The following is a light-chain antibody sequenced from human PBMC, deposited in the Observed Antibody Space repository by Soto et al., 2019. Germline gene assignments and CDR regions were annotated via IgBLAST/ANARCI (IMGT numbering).Light chain of an antibody. CDR1: SSDVGGYNY. V-gene: IGLV2-14*01. CDR3: SSYTSSSTLV. J-gene: IGLJ2*01. Sequence: QSVLTQPASVSESPGQSITISCTGTSSDVGGYNYVSWYQQHPGKAPKLMIYDVSYRPSGVSNRFSGSKSGNTASLTISGLQAEDEADYYCSSYTSSSTLVFGGGTKLTVL. CDR2: DVS.